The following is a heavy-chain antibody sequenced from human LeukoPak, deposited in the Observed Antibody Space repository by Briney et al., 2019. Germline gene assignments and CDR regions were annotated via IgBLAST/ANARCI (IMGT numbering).Heavy chain of an antibody. CDR3: AREDFDRGDMAFDY. Sequence: PGRSLGLSCVASGPTFSSYAMHWVRQAPGKGLEWVAVIWNDGSNEYYADSVKGRFTISRDNSKNTLYLQMNSLGAEDTAVYYCAREDFDRGDMAFDYWGQGTLVTVSS. D-gene: IGHD3-9*01. V-gene: IGHV3-33*08. CDR1: GPTFSSYA. CDR2: IWNDGSNE. J-gene: IGHJ4*02.